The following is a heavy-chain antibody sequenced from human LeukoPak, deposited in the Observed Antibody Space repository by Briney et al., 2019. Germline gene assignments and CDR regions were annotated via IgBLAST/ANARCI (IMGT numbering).Heavy chain of an antibody. V-gene: IGHV3-21*01. D-gene: IGHD4-17*01. CDR2: ISSSSSYI. CDR1: GFTFSSYS. Sequence: GGSLRLSCVASGFTFSSYSMNWVRQAPGKGLEWVSSISSSSSYIYYADSVKGRFTISRDNAKSSLYLQMNSLRAEDTAVYYCARDPATVTTVFDYWGQGTLVTVSS. CDR3: ARDPATVTTVFDY. J-gene: IGHJ4*02.